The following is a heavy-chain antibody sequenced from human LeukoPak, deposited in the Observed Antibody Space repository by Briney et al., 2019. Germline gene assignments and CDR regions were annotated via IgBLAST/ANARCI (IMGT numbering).Heavy chain of an antibody. CDR3: ARGRGTTPGYFDY. J-gene: IGHJ4*02. V-gene: IGHV3-21*01. CDR1: GFTFSSYS. D-gene: IGHD1-7*01. CDR2: ISSSSSYI. Sequence: GGSLRLSCAASGFTFSSYSMNWVRQAPGKGLEWVSSISSSSSYIYYADSVKGRFTISRDNAKNSLFLQMNSLRAEDTAVYYCARGRGTTPGYFDYGGQGTLVTVSS.